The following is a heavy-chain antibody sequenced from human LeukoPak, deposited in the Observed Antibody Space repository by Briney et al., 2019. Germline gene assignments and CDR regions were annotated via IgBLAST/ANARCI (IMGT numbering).Heavy chain of an antibody. CDR1: GFIFNNYG. CDR2: ISNDGGGT. J-gene: IGHJ5*02. V-gene: IGHV3-23*01. Sequence: GGSLRLSCAAFGFIFNNYGLIWVRQAPGKGLQWVSAISNDGGGTTYADFVKGRFTISRDNSKDTLFLQMSSLRAEDTALYYCAKGGSGYFADLWGQGTLVTVSS. D-gene: IGHD3-22*01. CDR3: AKGGSGYFADL.